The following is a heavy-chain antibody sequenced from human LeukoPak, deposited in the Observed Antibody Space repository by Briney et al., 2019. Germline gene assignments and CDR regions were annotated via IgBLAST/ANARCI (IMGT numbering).Heavy chain of an antibody. CDR2: ISSSSYI. V-gene: IGHV3-21*01. CDR1: GFTFSSYG. CDR3: VRSRSTWFGEVLAAFDI. Sequence: GGSLRLSCAASGFTFSSYGMSWVRQAPGKGLEWVSSISSSSYIYYADSVKGRFTISRDNAKNSLYLQMNSLRAEDTAVYYCVRSRSTWFGEVLAAFDIWGRGTMVTVSS. D-gene: IGHD3-10*01. J-gene: IGHJ3*02.